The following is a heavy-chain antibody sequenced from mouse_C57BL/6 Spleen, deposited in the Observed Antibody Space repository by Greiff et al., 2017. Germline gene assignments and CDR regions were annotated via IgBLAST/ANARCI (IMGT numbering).Heavy chain of an antibody. CDR2: IYPGSGNT. V-gene: IGHV1-76*01. CDR1: GYTFTDYY. Sequence: VQLQQSGAELVRPGASVKLSCKASGYTFTDYYINWVKQRPGQGLEWIARIYPGSGNTYYNEKFKGKATLTAEKSSSTAYMQLSILTSEDSAVYFCARFEDYLYYLDYWGQGTTLTVSS. CDR3: ARFEDYLYYLDY. D-gene: IGHD2-4*01. J-gene: IGHJ2*01.